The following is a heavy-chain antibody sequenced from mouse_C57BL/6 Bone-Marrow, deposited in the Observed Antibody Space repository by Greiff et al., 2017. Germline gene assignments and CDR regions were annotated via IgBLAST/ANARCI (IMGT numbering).Heavy chain of an antibody. Sequence: EVQLVESGPGLVKPSQSLSLTCSVTGYSITSGYYWNWIRQFPGNKLEWMGYISYDGSNNYNPSLKNRISITRDTSKNQFFLKLNSVTTEDTATYYCATAFDYPYYYAMDYWGQGTSVTVSS. CDR2: ISYDGSN. J-gene: IGHJ4*01. CDR3: ATAFDYPYYYAMDY. CDR1: GYSITSGYY. V-gene: IGHV3-6*01. D-gene: IGHD2-4*01.